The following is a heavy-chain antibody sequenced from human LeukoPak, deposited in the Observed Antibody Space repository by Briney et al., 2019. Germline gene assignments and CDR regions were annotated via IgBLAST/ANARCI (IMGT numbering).Heavy chain of an antibody. CDR1: GGSISNYY. Sequence: SETLSLTCTVSGGSISNYYWSWIRQPPGKGLEWIGYIHYSGSTNYNPSLKSRVTMSVDTSKNQFSLKLSSVTAADTAVYYCARESGGSCPGCYYYYYMDVWGKGTTVTISS. CDR3: ARESGGSCPGCYYYYYMDV. D-gene: IGHD2-15*01. V-gene: IGHV4-59*12. J-gene: IGHJ6*03. CDR2: IHYSGST.